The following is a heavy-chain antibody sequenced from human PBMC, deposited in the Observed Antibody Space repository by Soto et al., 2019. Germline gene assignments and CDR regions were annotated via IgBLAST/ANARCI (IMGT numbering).Heavy chain of an antibody. J-gene: IGHJ5*02. CDR2: IYVHGTT. CDR1: GDSISSGDYR. V-gene: IGHV4-31*03. CDR3: ARYYGTGPYSGWLDP. D-gene: IGHD3-10*01. Sequence: QVQLQESGPGLVMPSQTLSLTCTVSGDSISSGDYRWTWIRQHPGKGLEWIGYIYVHGTTDYNASLKSRITILLDTSYNQFSLKLTSVTAADTAVYFCARYYGTGPYSGWLDPWGQGTLVTVSS.